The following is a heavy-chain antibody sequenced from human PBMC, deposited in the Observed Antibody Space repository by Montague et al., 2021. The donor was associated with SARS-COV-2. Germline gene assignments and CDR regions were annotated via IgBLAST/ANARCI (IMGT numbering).Heavy chain of an antibody. CDR1: GDSVSRSY. Sequence: SETLSLTCTVAGDSVSRSYWNWIRQSPGKGLEWIGNIYYYGSVNYNPSLKSRLSISLDTSKNQLSLTLTSVTAADTATYYCAGQITMVREPFDSWGQGTLVLVSS. J-gene: IGHJ4*02. CDR2: IYYYGSV. V-gene: IGHV4-59*08. D-gene: IGHD3-10*01. CDR3: AGQITMVREPFDS.